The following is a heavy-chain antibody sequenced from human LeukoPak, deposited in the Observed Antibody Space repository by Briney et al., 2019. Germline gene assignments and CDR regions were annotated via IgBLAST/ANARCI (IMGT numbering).Heavy chain of an antibody. CDR3: ASGSYDSSGRPF. CDR2: IYYSGST. D-gene: IGHD3-22*01. Sequence: SETLSLTCAVYGGSFSGYYWSWIRQPPGKGLEWIGYIYYSGSTNYNPSLKSRVTISVDTSKNQFSLKLSSVTAADTAVYYCASGSYDSSGRPFWGQGTLVTVSS. CDR1: GGSFSGYY. J-gene: IGHJ4*02. V-gene: IGHV4-59*01.